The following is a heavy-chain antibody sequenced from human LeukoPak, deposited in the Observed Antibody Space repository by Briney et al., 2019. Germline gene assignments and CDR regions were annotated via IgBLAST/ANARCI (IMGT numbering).Heavy chain of an antibody. D-gene: IGHD1-14*01. Sequence: SETLSLTCTVSGVSISTSYWSWTRQPPGKGLEWIGYSGNTNHNPSLESRVTISVDTSKNQFFLRLTSVTAADTAVYYCARDRPGTTSLEYWGQGTMVAVSS. CDR2: SGNT. CDR1: GVSISTSY. CDR3: ARDRPGTTSLEY. V-gene: IGHV4-59*01. J-gene: IGHJ4*02.